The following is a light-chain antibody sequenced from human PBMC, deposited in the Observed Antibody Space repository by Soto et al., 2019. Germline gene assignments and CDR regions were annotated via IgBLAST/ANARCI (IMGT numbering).Light chain of an antibody. J-gene: IGKJ3*01. V-gene: IGKV1-27*01. Sequence: DIQMTQSPSSLSASVGDRVTITCRASQGINNYLAWYQQKPGQLPKLLIQAASTLLSGVTSRLSGTKSGTVFTLEISSLQPEDVATYYCQKYNSAPFTIGHGTKVDV. CDR1: QGINNY. CDR3: QKYNSAPFT. CDR2: AAS.